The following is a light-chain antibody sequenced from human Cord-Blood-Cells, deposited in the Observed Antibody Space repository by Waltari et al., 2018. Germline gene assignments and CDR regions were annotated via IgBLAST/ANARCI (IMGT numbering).Light chain of an antibody. J-gene: IGKJ4*01. CDR2: GAS. CDR3: QQYNNWPLT. CDR1: QSVSSN. V-gene: IGKV3-15*01. Sequence: IVMTQSPATLSVSPGDRATLSCRASQSVSSNLAWYQQKTGQAPRLLIYGASTRATGIPARFSGSGSGTEFTLTISSLQSEDFAVYYCQQYNNWPLTFGGGTKVEIK.